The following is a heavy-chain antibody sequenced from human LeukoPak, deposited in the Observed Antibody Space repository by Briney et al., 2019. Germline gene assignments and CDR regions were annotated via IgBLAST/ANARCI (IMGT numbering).Heavy chain of an antibody. CDR1: GYTFTNYA. J-gene: IGHJ4*02. D-gene: IGHD3-16*02. CDR2: IHPSTGKP. Sequence: ASVKVSCKTSGYTFTNYATNWVRQAPGQGLEWMGWIHPSTGKPTYAQGFTGRFVFSLDTSVSTTYLQISSLKAEDTAVYYCARAFQSLGGLSLPDYWGQGTLVTVSS. V-gene: IGHV7-4-1*02. CDR3: ARAFQSLGGLSLPDY.